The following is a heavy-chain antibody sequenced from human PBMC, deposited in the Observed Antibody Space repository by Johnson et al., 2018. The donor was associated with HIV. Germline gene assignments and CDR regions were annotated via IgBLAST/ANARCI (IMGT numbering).Heavy chain of an antibody. CDR1: GLIDSRNY. CDR3: TTAIVIDAFDI. D-gene: IGHD3-16*02. J-gene: IGHJ3*02. V-gene: IGHV3-15*02. Sequence: VQLVESGGALIQPGGSLRLSCVASGLIDSRNYMGWVRQPPGKGLEWVGRIKRKIEGEATDYAAPVKGRFTISRDDSKNTLFLQMSSLKTDDTAVYYCTTAIVIDAFDIWGQGTVVTVSS. CDR2: IKRKIEGEAT.